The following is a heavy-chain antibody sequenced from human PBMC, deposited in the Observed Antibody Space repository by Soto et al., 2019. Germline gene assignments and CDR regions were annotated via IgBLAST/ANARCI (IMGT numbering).Heavy chain of an antibody. CDR1: GYTFTSYG. Sequence: ASVKVCCKASGYTFTSYGSSWVRQDNEQGLEWMGWISAYNGNTNYAQKLQGRVTMTTDTSTSTAYMELRSLRSDDTAVYYCARGVVDYDFWSGYPRLMRFDYWGQGTLVTVSS. D-gene: IGHD3-3*01. CDR3: ARGVVDYDFWSGYPRLMRFDY. CDR2: ISAYNGNT. V-gene: IGHV1-18*01. J-gene: IGHJ4*02.